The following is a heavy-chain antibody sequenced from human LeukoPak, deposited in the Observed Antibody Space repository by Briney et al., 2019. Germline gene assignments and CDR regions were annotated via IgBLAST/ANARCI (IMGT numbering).Heavy chain of an antibody. D-gene: IGHD6-19*01. CDR2: IYYSGST. V-gene: IGHV4-59*12. Sequence: SETLSLTCTVSGGSISSYYWSWIRQPPGKGLEWIGYIYYSGSTNYNPSLKSRVTISVDTSKNQFSLKLSSVTAADTAVYYCASNSGLSYYYYGMDVWGQGTTVTVSS. J-gene: IGHJ6*02. CDR1: GGSISSYY. CDR3: ASNSGLSYYYYGMDV.